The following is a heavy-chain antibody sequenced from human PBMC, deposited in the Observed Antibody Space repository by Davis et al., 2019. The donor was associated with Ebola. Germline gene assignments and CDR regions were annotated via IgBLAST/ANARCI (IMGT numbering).Heavy chain of an antibody. CDR2: INHSGST. D-gene: IGHD3-3*01. Sequence: SQTLSLTCAVSGGSFSGYYWSWIRQPPGKGLEWIGEINHSGSTNYNPSLKSRVTISVDKSKNQFSLKLSSVTAADTAVYYCARVGPARSGDYWGQGTLVTVSS. V-gene: IGHV4-34*01. CDR3: ARVGPARSGDY. CDR1: GGSFSGYY. J-gene: IGHJ4*02.